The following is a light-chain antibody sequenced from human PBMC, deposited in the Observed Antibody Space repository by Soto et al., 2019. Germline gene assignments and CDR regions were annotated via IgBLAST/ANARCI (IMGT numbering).Light chain of an antibody. CDR2: DAS. Sequence: DIQMTQSPSTLSSSVGDRVTITCRASQSISSWLAWYQQKPAKAPKLLIYDASSLESGVPLRFSGSGSGTEFTLTSSNLQPDDFATYYRQQYSGWTFGQGTKVEIK. J-gene: IGKJ1*01. CDR3: QQYSGWT. V-gene: IGKV1-5*01. CDR1: QSISSW.